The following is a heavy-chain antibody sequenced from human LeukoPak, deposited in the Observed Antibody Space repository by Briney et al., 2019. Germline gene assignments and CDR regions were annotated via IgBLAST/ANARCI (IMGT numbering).Heavy chain of an antibody. J-gene: IGHJ6*03. CDR1: GGSFSGYY. Sequence: SETLSLTCAVYGGSFSGYYWSWIRQPPGKGLEWIGEINHSGSTNYNPSLKSRVTISVDTSKNQFSLKLSSVTAADTAVYYCARHFHRKWPGRQADRGIAAAAHSPYYYYYYMDVWGKGTTVTVSS. CDR3: ARHFHRKWPGRQADRGIAAAAHSPYYYYYYMDV. CDR2: INHSGST. V-gene: IGHV4-34*01. D-gene: IGHD6-13*01.